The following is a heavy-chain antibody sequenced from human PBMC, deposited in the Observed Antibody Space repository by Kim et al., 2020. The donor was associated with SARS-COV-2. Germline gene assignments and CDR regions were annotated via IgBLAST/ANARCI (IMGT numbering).Heavy chain of an antibody. D-gene: IGHD2-21*01. CDR2: IYYSGST. CDR1: GGSISSSSYY. V-gene: IGHV4-39*01. Sequence: SETLSLTCTVSGGSISSSSYYWGWIRQPPGKGLEWIGSIYYSGSTYYNPSLKSRVTISVDTSKNQFSLKLSSVTAADTAVYYCARHVWHCGGDCYLDAFDIWGQVTMVTVSS. J-gene: IGHJ3*02. CDR3: ARHVWHCGGDCYLDAFDI.